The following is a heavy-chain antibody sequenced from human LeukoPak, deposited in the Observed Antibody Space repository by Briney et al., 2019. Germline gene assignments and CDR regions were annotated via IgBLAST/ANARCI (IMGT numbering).Heavy chain of an antibody. D-gene: IGHD1-26*01. Sequence: GRSLRLSCAASGFTFSSYGMHWVRQAPGKGLEWVAVISYDGSNKYYADSVKGRFTISRGNSKNTLYLQMNSLRAEDTAVYYCAKSRARGPVGATSSYWGQGTLVTVSS. CDR3: AKSRARGPVGATSSY. CDR1: GFTFSSYG. J-gene: IGHJ4*02. CDR2: ISYDGSNK. V-gene: IGHV3-30*18.